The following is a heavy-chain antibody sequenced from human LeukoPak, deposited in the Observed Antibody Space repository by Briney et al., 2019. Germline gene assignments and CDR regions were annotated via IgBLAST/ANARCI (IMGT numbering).Heavy chain of an antibody. J-gene: IGHJ4*02. D-gene: IGHD3-22*01. CDR2: IYYSGST. CDR1: GGSISSSSYY. CDR3: ARQGRGDSSGLDY. Sequence: SETLSLTCTVSGGSISSSSYYWGWIRQPPGKGLEWIRSIYYSGSTYYNPSLKSRVTISVDTSKNQFSLKLSSVTAADTAVYYCARQGRGDSSGLDYWGQGTLVTVSS. V-gene: IGHV4-39*01.